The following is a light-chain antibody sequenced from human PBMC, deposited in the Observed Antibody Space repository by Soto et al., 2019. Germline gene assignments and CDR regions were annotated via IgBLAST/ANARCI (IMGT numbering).Light chain of an antibody. CDR2: DAS. V-gene: IGKV3-15*01. J-gene: IGKJ5*01. CDR3: QQYKNWPIT. CDR1: QRVSSN. Sequence: EIVMTQSPATLSVSPGERVTLSCRASQRVSSNLAWYQQKPGQAPRLLIYDASTRATGIPARFSGSGSGTEFTLTISSLQSEDFAVYYCQQYKNWPITFGQGTRLE.